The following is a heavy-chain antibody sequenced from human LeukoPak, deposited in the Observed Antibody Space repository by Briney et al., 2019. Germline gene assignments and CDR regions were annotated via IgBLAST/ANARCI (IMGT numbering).Heavy chain of an antibody. CDR1: GGSISSYY. CDR2: IYYSGST. J-gene: IGHJ5*02. V-gene: IGHV4-59*12. CDR3: ARRIVGATCWFDP. Sequence: SETLSLTCTVSGGSISSYYWSWIRQPPGKGLEWIGYIYYSGSTNYNPSLKSRVTISVDTSKNQFSLKLSSVTAADTAVYYCARRIVGATCWFDPWGQGTLVTVSS. D-gene: IGHD1-26*01.